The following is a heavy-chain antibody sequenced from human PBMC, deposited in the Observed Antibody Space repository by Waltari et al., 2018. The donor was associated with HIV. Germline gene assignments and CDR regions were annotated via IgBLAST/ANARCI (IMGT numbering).Heavy chain of an antibody. CDR2: RWYDESNK. J-gene: IGHJ6*02. CDR1: RLTISSCG. V-gene: IGHV3-33*01. D-gene: IGHD7-27*01. CDR3: ARGIPQSNWGHYYFGMDV. Sequence: QVQLVESGGGVVQPGRSLRLSCAASRLTISSCGRNWVRQAPGKGVGWRHVRWYDESNKIHDASVTAQYTIAIDNSKNTPYLYMNSLRAEDTAVYYCARGIPQSNWGHYYFGMDVWGQGTTVTVSS.